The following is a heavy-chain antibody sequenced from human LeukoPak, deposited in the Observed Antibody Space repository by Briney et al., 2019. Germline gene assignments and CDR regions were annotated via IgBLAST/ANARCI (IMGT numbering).Heavy chain of an antibody. Sequence: SETLSLTCTVSGGSISSSSYYWGWIRQPPGKGLEWIGSIYYSGSTYYNPSLKSRVTISVDASKNQFSLKLSSVTAADTAVYYCARDNYCDSSGYYRVWGQGTLVTVSS. V-gene: IGHV4-39*07. CDR2: IYYSGST. CDR1: GGSISSSSYY. CDR3: ARDNYCDSSGYYRV. D-gene: IGHD3-22*01. J-gene: IGHJ4*02.